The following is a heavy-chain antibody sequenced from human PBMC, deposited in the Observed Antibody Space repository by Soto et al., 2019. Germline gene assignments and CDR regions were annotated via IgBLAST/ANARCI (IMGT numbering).Heavy chain of an antibody. D-gene: IGHD5-12*01. CDR3: ARGGRGYSGYESSPLAY. V-gene: IGHV1-2*04. Sequence: QVQLVQSGAEVKKPGASVKVSCKASGYTFTGYYMHWVRQAPGQGLEWMGSINPNSGGTNYAKKFQGWVTMTRDTSINTAYIELRRLRSDDTSVYYCARGGRGYSGYESSPLAYWGQGTLVTASS. CDR2: INPNSGGT. CDR1: GYTFTGYY. J-gene: IGHJ4*02.